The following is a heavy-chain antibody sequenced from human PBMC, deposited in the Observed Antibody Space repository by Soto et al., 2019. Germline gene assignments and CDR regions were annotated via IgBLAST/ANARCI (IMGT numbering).Heavy chain of an antibody. CDR1: GGSISSSSYY. V-gene: IGHV4-39*01. CDR3: ASLGTTAMATNYSYSSGMDV. D-gene: IGHD5-18*01. CDR2: IYYSGST. J-gene: IGHJ6*02. Sequence: SETLSLTCTVSGGSISSSSYYWGWIRQPPGKGLEWIGSIYYSGSTYYNPSLKSRVTISVDTSKNQFSLKLSSVTAADTAVYYCASLGTTAMATNYSYSSGMDVWGQEATVTVSS.